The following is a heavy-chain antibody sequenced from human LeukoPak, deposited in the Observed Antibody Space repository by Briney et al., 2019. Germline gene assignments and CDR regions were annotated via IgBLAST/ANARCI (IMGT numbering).Heavy chain of an antibody. CDR1: GFTFSSYS. CDR3: ARGGSGSYLDY. Sequence: GWSLRLSCAASGFTFSSYSMNWVRQAPGKGLEWVSYISSSSSTIYYADSVKGRFNISRDNAKNSLYLQRNSLRDEDTAVYYCARGGSGSYLDYWGQGTMVTVAA. J-gene: IGHJ4*02. CDR2: ISSSSSTI. V-gene: IGHV3-48*02. D-gene: IGHD3-10*01.